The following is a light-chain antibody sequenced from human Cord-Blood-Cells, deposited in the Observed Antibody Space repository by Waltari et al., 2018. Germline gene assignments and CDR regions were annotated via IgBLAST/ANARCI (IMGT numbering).Light chain of an antibody. CDR1: QSISSY. CDR3: QQSYITPRT. V-gene: IGKV1-39*01. Sequence: IQMTQSPSSLYASVGDRVSITCRASQSISSYLNWYQQQPRKAPQLLIYAACSFKRGVSSRFSGSGSGTDFTITISSLQPEYFATYYCQQSYITPRTCGQGTKVEIK. J-gene: IGKJ1*01. CDR2: AAC.